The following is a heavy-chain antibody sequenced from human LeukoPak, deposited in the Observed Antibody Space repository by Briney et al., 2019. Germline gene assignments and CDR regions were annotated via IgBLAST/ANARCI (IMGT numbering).Heavy chain of an antibody. V-gene: IGHV4-59*01. Sequence: PSETLSLTCTVSGGSISSYYWSWIRQPPGKGLEWIGYIYYSGSTNYNPSLKSRVTISVDTSKNQFSLKLSSVTAADTAVYYCAGEITMIGNWFDPWGQGTLVTVSS. J-gene: IGHJ5*02. D-gene: IGHD3-22*01. CDR2: IYYSGST. CDR3: AGEITMIGNWFDP. CDR1: GGSISSYY.